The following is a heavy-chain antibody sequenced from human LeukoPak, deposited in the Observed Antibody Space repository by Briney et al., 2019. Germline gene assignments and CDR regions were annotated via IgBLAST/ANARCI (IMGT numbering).Heavy chain of an antibody. CDR1: GGSFSGHY. Sequence: SETLSLTCAVYGGSFSGHYWSWIRQPPGKGLEWIGEIYHRGFTNYSPSLKSRVTISLDESKNQFFLELTSVTAADTAVYYCARGGGYYLDYWGQGSLVTVSS. D-gene: IGHD1-14*01. J-gene: IGHJ4*02. CDR2: IYHRGFT. CDR3: ARGGGYYLDY. V-gene: IGHV4-34*01.